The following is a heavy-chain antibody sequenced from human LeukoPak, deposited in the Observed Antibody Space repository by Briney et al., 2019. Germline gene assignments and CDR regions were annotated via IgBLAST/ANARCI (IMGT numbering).Heavy chain of an antibody. Sequence: SETLSLTCTVSGGSISSYYWSWIRQPAGKGLEWIARIYTSGSNNYNPSLKIRGTMSVDTFKNQFYLKLSSVTAADTAVYYCARDSADLTGYDIIDYWGRGTMVTVP. J-gene: IGHJ4*02. V-gene: IGHV4-4*07. CDR2: IYTSGSN. D-gene: IGHD3-9*01. CDR1: GGSISSYY. CDR3: ARDSADLTGYDIIDY.